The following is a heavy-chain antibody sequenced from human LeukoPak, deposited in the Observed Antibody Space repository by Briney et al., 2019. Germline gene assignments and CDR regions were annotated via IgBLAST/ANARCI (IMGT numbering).Heavy chain of an antibody. CDR1: GFIFSNYY. V-gene: IGHV3-23*01. CDR3: GRDPNGDYLGAFDF. CDR2: IGANGGAT. Sequence: GGSLRLSCAASGFIFSNYYLVWDRQAPGKGLELISGIGANGGATYYADSVKGRFTISRDNSRETLYLHMNALRADDTAVYYCGRDPNGDYLGAFDFWGQGTVVSVSS. J-gene: IGHJ3*01. D-gene: IGHD4-17*01.